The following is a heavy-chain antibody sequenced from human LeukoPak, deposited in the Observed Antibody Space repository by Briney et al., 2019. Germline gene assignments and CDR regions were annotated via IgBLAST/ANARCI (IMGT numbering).Heavy chain of an antibody. CDR3: AREDGSGWTINEVDY. D-gene: IGHD6-19*01. V-gene: IGHV3-7*01. J-gene: IGHJ4*02. CDR2: IKQDGSEK. Sequence: PEGSLRLSCAASGFTFSSYWMSWVRQAPGKGLEWVANIKQDGSEKYYVDSVKGRFTISRDNAKNSLYLQMNSLRAEDTAVYYCAREDGSGWTINEVDYWGQGTLVTVSS. CDR1: GFTFSSYW.